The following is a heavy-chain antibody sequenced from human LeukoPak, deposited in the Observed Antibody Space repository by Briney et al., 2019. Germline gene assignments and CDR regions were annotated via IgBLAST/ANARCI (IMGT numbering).Heavy chain of an antibody. V-gene: IGHV3-66*01. Sequence: GGSLRLSCAASGFTFSSYAMIWVRQAPGKGLEWVSVIYSGGSTYYADSVKGRFTISRDNSKNTLYLQMNSLRAEDTAVYYCATTGGNYWGQGTLVTVSS. J-gene: IGHJ4*02. D-gene: IGHD4-23*01. CDR3: ATTGGNY. CDR1: GFTFSSYA. CDR2: IYSGGST.